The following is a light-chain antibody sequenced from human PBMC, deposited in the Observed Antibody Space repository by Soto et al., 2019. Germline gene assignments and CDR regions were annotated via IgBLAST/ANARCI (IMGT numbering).Light chain of an antibody. CDR2: AAS. V-gene: IGKV1-9*01. J-gene: IGKJ2*01. CDR3: HHLNDYRYT. Sequence: DIQLTQSPSFLSASVGDRVTITCRASQAISSSLAWYQHNPGKAPKLLIYAASTLQNGVPSSFSGSGSGTECTLAISSLQPEDFATYYCHHLNDYRYTFGQGTKVEIK. CDR1: QAISSS.